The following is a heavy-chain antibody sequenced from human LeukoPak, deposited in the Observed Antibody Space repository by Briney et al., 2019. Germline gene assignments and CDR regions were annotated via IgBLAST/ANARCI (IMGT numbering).Heavy chain of an antibody. CDR3: AKISPAVVRGGSYYFDY. D-gene: IGHD3-10*01. J-gene: IGHJ4*02. V-gene: IGHV3-23*01. Sequence: GGSLILSCAASGFTFSSYAMSWVRQAPGKGLEWVSAISGSGGSTYYADSVKGRFTISRDNSKNTLYLQMNSLRAEDTAVYYCAKISPAVVRGGSYYFDYWGQGTLVTVSS. CDR1: GFTFSSYA. CDR2: ISGSGGST.